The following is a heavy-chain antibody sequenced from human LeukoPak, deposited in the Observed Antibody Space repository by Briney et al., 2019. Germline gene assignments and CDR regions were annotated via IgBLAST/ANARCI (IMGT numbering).Heavy chain of an antibody. D-gene: IGHD3-16*01. J-gene: IGHJ4*02. V-gene: IGHV3-23*01. Sequence: GGSLRLSCAASGFTFTTYAMSWVRQAPGKGLEWVSVIFGTGINTYYAESVKGRFTISRDNSKNTVYLQMNSLRAEDTAVYYCAKEMSMITFGGVISNPFDYWGQGTLVTVSS. CDR3: AKEMSMITFGGVISNPFDY. CDR2: IFGTGINT. CDR1: GFTFTTYA.